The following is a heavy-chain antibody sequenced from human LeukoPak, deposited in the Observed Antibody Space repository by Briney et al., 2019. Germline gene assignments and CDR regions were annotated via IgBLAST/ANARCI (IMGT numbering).Heavy chain of an antibody. CDR1: GFTFDDYA. J-gene: IGHJ3*02. D-gene: IGHD1-1*01. CDR3: AKDLMRTIGAFDI. V-gene: IGHV3-9*03. Sequence: PGGSLRLSCAASGFTFDDYAMHWVRQAPGKGLEWVSGIRWNSGSIGYADSVKGRFTISRDNAKNSLYLQMNSLRAEDMALYYCAKDLMRTIGAFDIWGQGTMVTVSS. CDR2: IRWNSGSI.